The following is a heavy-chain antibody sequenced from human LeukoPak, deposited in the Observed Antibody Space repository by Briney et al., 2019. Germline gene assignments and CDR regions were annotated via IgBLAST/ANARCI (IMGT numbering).Heavy chain of an antibody. CDR1: GDSISSTSYY. J-gene: IGHJ4*02. CDR2: IYYSGSP. V-gene: IGHV4-39*07. D-gene: IGHD3-10*01. Sequence: SETLSLTCTVSGDSISSTSYYWGWIRQPPGKGLEWIGSIYYSGSPYYNPSLKSRVTISVDTSKNQFSLKLSSVTAADTAVYYCAVEFLGYGSGSYFDYWGQGTLVTVSS. CDR3: AVEFLGYGSGSYFDY.